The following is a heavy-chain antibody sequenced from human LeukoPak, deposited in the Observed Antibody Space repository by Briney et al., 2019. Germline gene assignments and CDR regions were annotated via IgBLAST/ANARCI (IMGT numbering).Heavy chain of an antibody. V-gene: IGHV1-18*01. CDR1: GYTFTSYG. Sequence: GASVKVSCKASGYTFTSYGISWVRQAPGQGLEWMGWTSAYNGNTNYAQKFQDRVTITSNTTTSTAYMELRSLRSDDTAVYYCARDLSSGWFDYWGQGTLVTVSS. D-gene: IGHD6-19*01. CDR3: ARDLSSGWFDY. J-gene: IGHJ5*01. CDR2: TSAYNGNT.